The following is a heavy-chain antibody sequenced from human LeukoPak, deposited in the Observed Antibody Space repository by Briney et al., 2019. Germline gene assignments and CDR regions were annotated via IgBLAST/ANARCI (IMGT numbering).Heavy chain of an antibody. Sequence: GGSLRLSCAASGFTFSSYAMSWVRQAPGKGLEWVSAISGSGGSTYYADSVKGRFTISRDNSKNTLYLQMSSLRAEDTAVYYCAKGGQQLVRLNWFDPWGQGTLVTVSS. CDR2: ISGSGGST. CDR3: AKGGQQLVRLNWFDP. J-gene: IGHJ5*02. V-gene: IGHV3-23*01. CDR1: GFTFSSYA. D-gene: IGHD6-13*01.